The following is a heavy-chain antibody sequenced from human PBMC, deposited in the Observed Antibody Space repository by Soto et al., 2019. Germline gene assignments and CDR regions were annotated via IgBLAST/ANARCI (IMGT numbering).Heavy chain of an antibody. V-gene: IGHV4-59*01. CDR2: IYNSGDP. D-gene: IGHD1-1*01. Sequence: QVQLQESGPGLVRPSETLSLTCTVSGGSTTAYYWSWIRQPPGKGLEWIGYIYNSGDPNYNPSLKSRLTISVGTSKSQFSLNLSSVTAADTAVYYCASGYNYRFLYEYWGQGTLVTVSS. J-gene: IGHJ4*02. CDR3: ASGYNYRFLYEY. CDR1: GGSTTAYY.